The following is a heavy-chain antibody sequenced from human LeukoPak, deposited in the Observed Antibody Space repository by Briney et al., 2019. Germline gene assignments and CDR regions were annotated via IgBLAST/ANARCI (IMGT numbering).Heavy chain of an antibody. CDR2: IWYDGSNK. Sequence: GGSLRLSCAASGFIFSSYGMHWVRQAPGKGLEWVAVIWYDGSNKYYADSVKGRFTISRDNSKNTLYLQMNSLRAEDTAMYYCAKNFGPGKAFYDHWGQGTLVTVSS. J-gene: IGHJ4*02. D-gene: IGHD3/OR15-3a*01. V-gene: IGHV3-33*06. CDR3: AKNFGPGKAFYDH. CDR1: GFIFSSYG.